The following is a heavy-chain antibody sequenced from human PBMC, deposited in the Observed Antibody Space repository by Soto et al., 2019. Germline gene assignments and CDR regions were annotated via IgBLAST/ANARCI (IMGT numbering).Heavy chain of an antibody. CDR1: GYSFTSYW. CDR3: ARELQLDEGNWFDP. D-gene: IGHD6-13*01. V-gene: IGHV5-51*01. Sequence: PXESVKISCKGSGYSFTSYWIGWVRQMPGKGLEWMGIIYPCDSDTRYSPSFQGQVTISADKSISTAYLQWSSLKASDTAVYYCARELQLDEGNWFDPWGQGTLVTVSS. CDR2: IYPCDSDT. J-gene: IGHJ5*02.